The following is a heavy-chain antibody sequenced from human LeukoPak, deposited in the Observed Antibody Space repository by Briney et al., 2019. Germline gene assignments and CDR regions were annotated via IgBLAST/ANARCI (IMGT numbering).Heavy chain of an antibody. Sequence: GASVKVSCKASGYTFTGYYMHWVRQAPGQGLEWMGWINPNSGGTNYAQKFQGRVTMTRDTSISTAYMELNRLRSDDTAVYYCARAIVTTISFYDYWGQGTLVTVSS. CDR2: INPNSGGT. CDR1: GYTFTGYY. CDR3: ARAIVTTISFYDY. J-gene: IGHJ4*02. V-gene: IGHV1-2*02. D-gene: IGHD5-12*01.